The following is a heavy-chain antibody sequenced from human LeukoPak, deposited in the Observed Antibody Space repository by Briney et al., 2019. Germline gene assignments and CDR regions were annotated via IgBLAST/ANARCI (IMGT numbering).Heavy chain of an antibody. V-gene: IGHV3-7*01. D-gene: IGHD4-17*01. J-gene: IGHJ4*02. Sequence: PGGSLRLSCAASGFTFSNYWMSWVRQAPGKGLEWVANIKQDGSEKYYVDSVKGRFTISRDNAKNSLYLQMNSLRAEDTAVYYCARIKEVTTPDYWGQGTLVTVSS. CDR1: GFTFSNYW. CDR2: IKQDGSEK. CDR3: ARIKEVTTPDY.